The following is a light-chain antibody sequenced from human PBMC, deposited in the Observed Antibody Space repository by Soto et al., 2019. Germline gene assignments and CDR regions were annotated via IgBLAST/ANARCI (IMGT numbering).Light chain of an antibody. CDR2: KAS. V-gene: IGKV1-5*03. CDR1: QSITSW. CDR3: QHYSNYPYT. J-gene: IGKJ2*01. Sequence: DIQMTQSPSTLSASVGDRVTITCRASQSITSWLAWYQQKPGKAPKLLIYKASSLDSGVPSRVSGSGSGTEFTLTISSLQPDDFATYYCQHYSNYPYTFGQGTKLEIK.